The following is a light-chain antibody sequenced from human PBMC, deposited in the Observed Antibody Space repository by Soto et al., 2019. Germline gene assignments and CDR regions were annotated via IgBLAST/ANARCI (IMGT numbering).Light chain of an antibody. CDR3: LQDYNYSWT. CDR2: AAS. J-gene: IGKJ1*01. CDR1: QGIRND. Sequence: AIQMTQSPSSLSASVGDRVTITCRASQGIRNDLGWYQQKPGKAPKLLIYAASSLQSGVPSMFRGSGSGTDFTLTISSLQTEDFATYYCLQDYNYSWTFGQGTKVEIK. V-gene: IGKV1-6*01.